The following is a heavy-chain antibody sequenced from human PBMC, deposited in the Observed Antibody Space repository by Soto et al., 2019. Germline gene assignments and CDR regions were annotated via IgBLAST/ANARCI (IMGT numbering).Heavy chain of an antibody. V-gene: IGHV3-23*01. Sequence: EVQLLESGGGLVQPGGSLRLSCAASGFTFSSYAMSWVRQAPGKGLEWVSAISGSGGSTYYADSVKGRFTISRDNSKNKLYLQMNSLRGEDTAVYYCAKVKTFRAVAGTIRDYWGQGTLVTVSS. J-gene: IGHJ4*02. CDR3: AKVKTFRAVAGTIRDY. CDR1: GFTFSSYA. CDR2: ISGSGGST. D-gene: IGHD6-19*01.